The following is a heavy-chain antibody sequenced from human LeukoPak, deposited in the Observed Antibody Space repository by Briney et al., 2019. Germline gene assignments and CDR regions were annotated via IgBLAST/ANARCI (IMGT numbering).Heavy chain of an antibody. CDR2: INPNSGGT. CDR1: GYTFTGYY. J-gene: IGHJ6*03. D-gene: IGHD1-1*01. V-gene: IGHV1-2*02. Sequence: PWASVTVSCKASGYTFTGYYMHWVRQAPGQGLEWMGWINPNSGGTNYAQKFQGRVTMTRDTPISTAYMELSRLRSDDTAVYYCARDKQLDWAHYYYYYMDVWGKGTTVTVSS. CDR3: ARDKQLDWAHYYYYYMDV.